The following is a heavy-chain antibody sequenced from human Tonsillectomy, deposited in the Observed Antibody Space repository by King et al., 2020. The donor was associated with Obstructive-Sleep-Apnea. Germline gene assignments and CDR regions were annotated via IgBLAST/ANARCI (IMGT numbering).Heavy chain of an antibody. Sequence: VQLVESGGGLVQPGRSLRLSCAASGFTFDDYAMHWVRQAPGKGLEWVSGISWNSGSIGYADSVKGRFTISRDNAKNSLYLQMNSLRAEDTALYYCATGLGAIYSGYPPNYYYYGMDVWGQGTTVTVSS. CDR2: ISWNSGSI. CDR1: GFTFDDYA. V-gene: IGHV3-9*01. J-gene: IGHJ6*02. D-gene: IGHD5-12*01. CDR3: ATGLGAIYSGYPPNYYYYGMDV.